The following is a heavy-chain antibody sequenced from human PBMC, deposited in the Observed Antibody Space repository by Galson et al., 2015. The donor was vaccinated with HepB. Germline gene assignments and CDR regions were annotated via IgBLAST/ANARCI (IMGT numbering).Heavy chain of an antibody. Sequence: SVKVSCKASGGTFSSYTISWVRQAPGQGLEWMGRIIPILGIANYAQKFRGRVTITADKSTSTAYMELSSLRSEDTAVYYCARDRSSGWEFDYWGQGTLVTVSS. CDR1: GGTFSSYT. J-gene: IGHJ4*02. V-gene: IGHV1-69*04. CDR2: IIPILGIA. D-gene: IGHD6-19*01. CDR3: ARDRSSGWEFDY.